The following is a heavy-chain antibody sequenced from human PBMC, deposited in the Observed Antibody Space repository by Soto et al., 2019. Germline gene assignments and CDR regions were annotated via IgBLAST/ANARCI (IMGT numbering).Heavy chain of an antibody. CDR1: GFTFSSYG. Sequence: GGSLRLSCAASGFTFSSYGMHWVRQAPGKGLEWVAVIWYDGSNKYYADSVKGRFTISRDNSKNTLYLQMNSLRAEDTAVYYCARDPSKGAEGLVEYYFDYWGQGTLVTVSS. CDR3: ARDPSKGAEGLVEYYFDY. J-gene: IGHJ4*02. V-gene: IGHV3-33*01. D-gene: IGHD2-15*01. CDR2: IWYDGSNK.